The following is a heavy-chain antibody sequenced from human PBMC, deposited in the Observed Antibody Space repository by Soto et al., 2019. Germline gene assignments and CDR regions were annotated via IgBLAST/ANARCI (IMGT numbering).Heavy chain of an antibody. V-gene: IGHV3-30-3*01. CDR2: ISNDGSSE. D-gene: IGHD5-18*01. Sequence: QVQLVESGGGVVQPGRSLRISCAATGFSFNFYAMYWVRQAPGKVLEWVAMISNDGSSENYADSVRGRFIISRDNSKKTLFLQMNSLRPEDTATYYCVRDSGANYGTFCYFDLWGRGTLVTVSS. CDR1: GFSFNFYA. J-gene: IGHJ2*01. CDR3: VRDSGANYGTFCYFDL.